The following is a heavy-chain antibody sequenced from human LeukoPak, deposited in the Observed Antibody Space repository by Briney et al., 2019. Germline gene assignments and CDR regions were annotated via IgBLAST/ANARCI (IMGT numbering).Heavy chain of an antibody. J-gene: IGHJ4*02. Sequence: KTSETLSLTCAVYGGSFSGYYWSWIRQPPGKGLEWIGEINHSGSTNYNPSLKSRVTISVDTSKNQFSLKLSSVTAADTAVYYCASAHGDTPSVDYWGQGTLVTVSS. CDR1: GGSFSGYY. CDR2: INHSGST. CDR3: ASAHGDTPSVDY. D-gene: IGHD7-27*01. V-gene: IGHV4-34*01.